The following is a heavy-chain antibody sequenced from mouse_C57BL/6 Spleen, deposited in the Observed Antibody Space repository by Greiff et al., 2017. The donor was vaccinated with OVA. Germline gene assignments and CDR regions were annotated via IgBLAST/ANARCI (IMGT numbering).Heavy chain of an antibody. CDR1: GFTFSSYG. D-gene: IGHD2-3*01. J-gene: IGHJ2*01. CDR2: ISSGGSYT. CDR3: ARHDGYYGY. V-gene: IGHV5-6*01. Sequence: EVQLVESGGDLVKPGGSLKLSCAASGFTFSSYGMSWVRQTPDKRLEWVATISSGGSYTYYPDSVTGRFTISRDNAKNTLYLQMSSLKSEDTAMYYCARHDGYYGYWGQGTTLTVSS.